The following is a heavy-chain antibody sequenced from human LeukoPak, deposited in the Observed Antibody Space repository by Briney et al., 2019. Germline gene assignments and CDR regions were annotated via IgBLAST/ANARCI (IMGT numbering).Heavy chain of an antibody. D-gene: IGHD3-10*01. Sequence: GGSLRLSCAASGFTFSSYEMNWVRQAPGKGLEWVSVIYSGGSTYYADSVKGRFTISRHNSKNTLYLQMNSLRAEDTAVYYCARVNGITMVRGVIRGGWFDPWGQGTLVIVSS. CDR2: IYSGGST. V-gene: IGHV3-53*04. J-gene: IGHJ5*02. CDR1: GFTFSSYE. CDR3: ARVNGITMVRGVIRGGWFDP.